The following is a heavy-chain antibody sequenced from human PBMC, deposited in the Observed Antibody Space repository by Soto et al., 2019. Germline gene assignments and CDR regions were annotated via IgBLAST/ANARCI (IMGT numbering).Heavy chain of an antibody. J-gene: IGHJ4*02. Sequence: SVKVSCKASGGTFSSYAISWVRQAPGQGLEWMGGIIPIFGTANYAQKFQGRVTIAADKSTSTAYMELSSLRSEDTAVYYCARSKYYYDSSGYYGYWGQGTLVTVSS. V-gene: IGHV1-69*06. CDR3: ARSKYYYDSSGYYGY. D-gene: IGHD3-22*01. CDR1: GGTFSSYA. CDR2: IIPIFGTA.